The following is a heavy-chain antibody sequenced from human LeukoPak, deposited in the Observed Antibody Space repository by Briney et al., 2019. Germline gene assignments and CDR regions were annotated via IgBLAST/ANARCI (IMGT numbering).Heavy chain of an antibody. V-gene: IGHV3-33*01. CDR2: IWYDGSNN. CDR3: ARDHLAAAATFLGY. Sequence: HPGGSLRLSCAASGFTFSNYGMHWVRQAPGKGLEWVAFIWYDGSNNYYADSVKGRFTISRDNSKNTLYLQMNSLRAEDTAVYYCARDHLAAAATFLGYWGQGTLVTVSS. D-gene: IGHD6-13*01. CDR1: GFTFSNYG. J-gene: IGHJ4*02.